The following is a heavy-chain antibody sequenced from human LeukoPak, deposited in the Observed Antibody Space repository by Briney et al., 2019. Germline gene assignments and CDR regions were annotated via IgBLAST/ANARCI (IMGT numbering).Heavy chain of an antibody. D-gene: IGHD3-3*01. CDR3: ARGVYYDFWSGYFNNWFDP. CDR2: IYTSGST. J-gene: IGHJ5*02. V-gene: IGHV4-61*02. CDR1: VGSISSGSYY. Sequence: SQTLSLTCTVSVGSISSGSYYWSWIRQPAGKGLEWIGRIYTSGSTNYNPSLKSRVTISVDTSKNQFSLKLSSVTAADTAVYYCARGVYYDFWSGYFNNWFDPWGQGTLVTVSS.